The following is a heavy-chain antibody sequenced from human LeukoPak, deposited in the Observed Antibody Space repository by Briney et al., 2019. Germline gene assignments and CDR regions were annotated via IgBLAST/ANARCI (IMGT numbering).Heavy chain of an antibody. CDR2: IIPIFGTA. CDR1: GGTFSNYA. J-gene: IGHJ6*03. D-gene: IGHD3-9*01. Sequence: SVKVSCKASGGTFSNYAISWVRQAPGQGLEWMGGIIPIFGTANYAQKFQGRVTITADESTSTAYMELSSLRSEDTAVYYCASVLRYFDWSWQYYYMDVWGKGTTVTVSS. V-gene: IGHV1-69*13. CDR3: ASVLRYFDWSWQYYYMDV.